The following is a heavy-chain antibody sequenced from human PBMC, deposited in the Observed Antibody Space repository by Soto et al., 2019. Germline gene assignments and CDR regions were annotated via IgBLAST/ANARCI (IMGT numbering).Heavy chain of an antibody. D-gene: IGHD2-21*02. CDR2: ISRSGNTI. Sequence: GVQRLSCAASGSTCGDFYMNGIRQAPGKGLEWIAFISRSGNTIHYAESGRGRFAISKDDAKMSLYLQMNTLRVDDSAIYYCAREISPPSFSVYHCSMHFWGPGPTVTLSS. CDR3: AREISPPSFSVYHCSMHF. CDR1: GSTCGDFY. V-gene: IGHV3-11*01. J-gene: IGHJ6*02.